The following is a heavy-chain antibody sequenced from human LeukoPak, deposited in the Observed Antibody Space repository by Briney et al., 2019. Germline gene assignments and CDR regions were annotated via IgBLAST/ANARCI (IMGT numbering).Heavy chain of an antibody. D-gene: IGHD5-18*01. J-gene: IGHJ6*02. V-gene: IGHV3-30-3*01. CDR1: GFTFSSYA. Sequence: GGSLRLSCAASGFTFSSYAMHWVRQAPGKGLEWVAVISYDGSNKYYADSVKGRFTISRDNSKNTLYLQMNSLRAEDTAVYYCARVGGERYSYVYYYYYGMDVWGQGTTVTVSS. CDR3: ARVGGERYSYVYYYYYGMDV. CDR2: ISYDGSNK.